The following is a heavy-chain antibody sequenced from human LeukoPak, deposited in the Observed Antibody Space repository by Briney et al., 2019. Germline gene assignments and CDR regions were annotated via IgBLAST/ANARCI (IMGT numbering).Heavy chain of an antibody. CDR2: ITSTGRYI. D-gene: IGHD4-23*01. J-gene: IGHJ3*01. CDR1: GFTFDDYT. V-gene: IGHV3-21*01. Sequence: PGGSLRLSCAASGFTFDDYTMNWVRQAPGKGLEWVSSITSTGRYIFYADSLKGRFTISRDNAKKSLYLQMNSLRAEDTAVYYCARLRNVGGNPHPFNVWGQGTTVTVSS. CDR3: ARLRNVGGNPHPFNV.